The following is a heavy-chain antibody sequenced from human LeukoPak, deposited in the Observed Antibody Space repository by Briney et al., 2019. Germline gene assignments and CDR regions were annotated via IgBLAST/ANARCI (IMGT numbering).Heavy chain of an antibody. Sequence: PGGSLRLSCAASGFTVSSNYMSWVRQAPGKGLEWVSVIYSGGSTYYADSVKGRFTISRDNSKNTLYLQMNTLRAEDTAVYYCARDGGYYYDSSGYSDYWGQGTLVTVSS. CDR3: ARDGGYYYDSSGYSDY. CDR1: GFTVSSNY. CDR2: IYSGGST. V-gene: IGHV3-53*01. J-gene: IGHJ4*02. D-gene: IGHD3-22*01.